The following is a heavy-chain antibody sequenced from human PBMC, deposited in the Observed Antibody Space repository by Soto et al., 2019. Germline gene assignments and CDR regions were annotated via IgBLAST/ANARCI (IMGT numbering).Heavy chain of an antibody. CDR2: ISWNSGSI. V-gene: IGHV3-9*01. Sequence: GGSLRLSCAASGFTFDDYAMHWVRQAPGKGLEWVSGISWNSGSIGYADSVKGRFTISRDNAKNSLYLQMNSLRAEDTALYYCAKAYDILTGYPENDAFDIWGQGTMVTVSS. CDR3: AKAYDILTGYPENDAFDI. J-gene: IGHJ3*02. D-gene: IGHD3-9*01. CDR1: GFTFDDYA.